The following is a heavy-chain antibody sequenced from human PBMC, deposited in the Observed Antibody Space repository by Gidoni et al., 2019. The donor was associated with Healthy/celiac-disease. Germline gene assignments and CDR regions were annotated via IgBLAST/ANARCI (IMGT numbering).Heavy chain of an antibody. CDR1: GGTFSSYA. CDR3: AREQGSCSSTSCDF. D-gene: IGHD2-2*01. CDR2: IIPILGIA. V-gene: IGHV1-69*04. J-gene: IGHJ4*02. Sequence: EVKKPGSAVKFSCKASGGTFSSYAISWVRQAPGQGLEWMGRIIPILGIANYAQKFQGRVTITADKSTSTAYMELSSLRSEDTAVYYSAREQGSCSSTSCDFWGQGTLVTVSS.